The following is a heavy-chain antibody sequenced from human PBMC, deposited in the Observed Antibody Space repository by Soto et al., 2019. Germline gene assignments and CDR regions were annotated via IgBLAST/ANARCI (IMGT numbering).Heavy chain of an antibody. J-gene: IGHJ5*02. CDR3: AKYSSAPGGFDP. CDR1: GFTFSDYY. D-gene: IGHD6-19*01. V-gene: IGHV3-11*03. CDR2: ISSSSSYT. Sequence: GGSLRLSCAASGFTFSDYYMSWIRQAPGKGLEWVSYISSSSSYTNYADSVKGRFTISRDNSKNTLYLQMNSLRAEDTAVYYCAKYSSAPGGFDPWGQGTLVTAPQ.